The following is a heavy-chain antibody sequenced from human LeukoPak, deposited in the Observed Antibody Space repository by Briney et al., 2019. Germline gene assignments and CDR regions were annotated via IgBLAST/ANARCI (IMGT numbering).Heavy chain of an antibody. D-gene: IGHD1-26*01. Sequence: ASVKVSCKVSGYTLTELSMHWVRQAPGKGLEWMGGFDPEDGETIYAQKFQGRVTMTEDTSTDTAYMELSSLRSEDTAVYYCATTGWELQGSHYFDYWGQGTLVTVSS. CDR3: ATTGWELQGSHYFDY. CDR2: FDPEDGET. V-gene: IGHV1-24*01. CDR1: GYTLTELS. J-gene: IGHJ4*02.